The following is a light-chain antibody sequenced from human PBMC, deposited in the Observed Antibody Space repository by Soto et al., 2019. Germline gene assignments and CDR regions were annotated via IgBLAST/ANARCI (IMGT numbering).Light chain of an antibody. V-gene: IGLV2-14*01. CDR1: ISDFVVYNY. CDR2: GVS. J-gene: IGLJ1*01. CDR3: SSHTTSSALQV. Sequence: QSVLAQPASVSGSPGQSITISCSGTISDFVVYNYVSWYQQHPGKAPKLMLYGVSKRPSGASNRFSGSKSGNTASLTISGLQAEDEADYYCSSHTTSSALQVFGTGTKVTVL.